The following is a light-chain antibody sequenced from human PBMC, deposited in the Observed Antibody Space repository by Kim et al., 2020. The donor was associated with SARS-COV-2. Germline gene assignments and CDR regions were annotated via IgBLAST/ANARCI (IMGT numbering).Light chain of an antibody. CDR2: DAS. CDR1: QGLSSA. J-gene: IGKJ4*01. V-gene: IGKV1D-13*01. Sequence: AIQLTQSPSSLSASVGDTVTITCRASQGLSSALAWYQQKSGKAPKLLIYDASSLQSGVPSRFSGSGSGTDFTLTISSLQPEDFATYYCQQFNNHPLTFGGGTKVYIK. CDR3: QQFNNHPLT.